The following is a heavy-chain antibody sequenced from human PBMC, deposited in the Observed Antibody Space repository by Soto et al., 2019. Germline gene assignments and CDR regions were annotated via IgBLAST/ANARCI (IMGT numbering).Heavy chain of an antibody. D-gene: IGHD4-17*01. Sequence: PSEPLSLTCTVSGGSVISGDYYWSWILQPPGSGLEWIGYIYYSGSTYYTPSLKSRVTISLDTSKNQFSLKLSSVTAADTAVYYCARGESPIFTYGDYGNWFDPWGQGNLVTVSS. CDR3: ARGESPIFTYGDYGNWFDP. V-gene: IGHV4-30-4*01. CDR1: GGSVISGDYY. CDR2: IYYSGST. J-gene: IGHJ5*02.